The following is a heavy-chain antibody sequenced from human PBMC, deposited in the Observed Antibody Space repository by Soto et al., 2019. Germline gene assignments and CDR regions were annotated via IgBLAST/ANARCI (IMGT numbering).Heavy chain of an antibody. D-gene: IGHD6-13*01. CDR1: GFTFSNAW. V-gene: IGHV3-15*01. CDR2: IKSKTDGGTT. J-gene: IGHJ4*02. Sequence: GGSLRLSCAASGFTFSNAWMSWVRQAPGKGLEWVGRIKSKTDGGTTDYAAPVKGRFTISRDDSKNTLYLQMNSLRAEDMAVYYCARRVAAAGTIDYWGQGTLVTVSS. CDR3: ARRVAAAGTIDY.